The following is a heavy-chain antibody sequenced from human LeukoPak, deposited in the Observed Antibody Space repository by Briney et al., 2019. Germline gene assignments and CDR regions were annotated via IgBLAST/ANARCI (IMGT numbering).Heavy chain of an antibody. CDR1: GGSISSYY. CDR2: IYYSGST. D-gene: IGHD6-25*01. CDR3: ARDVVSSSGFDP. Sequence: SETLSLICTVSGGSISSYYWSWIRQPPGKGLEWIGYIYYSGSTNYNPSLKSRVTISVDTSKNQFSLKLSSVTAADTAVYYCARDVVSSSGFDPWGQGTLVTVSS. V-gene: IGHV4-59*01. J-gene: IGHJ5*02.